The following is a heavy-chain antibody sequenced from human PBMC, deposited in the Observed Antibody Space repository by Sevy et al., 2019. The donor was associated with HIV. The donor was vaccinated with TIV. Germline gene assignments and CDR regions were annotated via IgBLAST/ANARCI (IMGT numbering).Heavy chain of an antibody. CDR3: ARGLKRKHPYGMDV. Sequence: SETLSLTCTVSGGSISSGSYYWSWIRQHPGKGLEWIGYIYYSGSTYYNPSLKSRVTISVDTSKNQFSLKLSSVTAADTAVYYCARGLKRKHPYGMDVWGQGTTVTVSS. CDR1: GGSISSGSYY. CDR2: IYYSGST. J-gene: IGHJ6*02. V-gene: IGHV4-31*03.